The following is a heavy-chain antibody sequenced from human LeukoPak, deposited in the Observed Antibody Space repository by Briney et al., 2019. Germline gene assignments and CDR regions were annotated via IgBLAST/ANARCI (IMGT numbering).Heavy chain of an antibody. CDR2: ISGSGGST. J-gene: IGHJ4*02. CDR3: ARQLGYCSDGNCYFDS. CDR1: GFTFSSYA. D-gene: IGHD2-15*01. Sequence: GGSLRLSCAASGFTFSSYAMSWVRQAPGKGLEWVSAISGSGGSTYYADSVKGRFTISRDNSKNTLYLQMNSLRAEDTALYYCARQLGYCSDGNCYFDSWGQGTLVTVSS. V-gene: IGHV3-23*01.